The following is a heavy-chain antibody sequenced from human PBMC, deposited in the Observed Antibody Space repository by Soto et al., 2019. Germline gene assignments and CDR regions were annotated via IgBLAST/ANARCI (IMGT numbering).Heavy chain of an antibody. V-gene: IGHV1-18*01. CDR1: GYTFTSYG. Sequence: ASVKVSCKASGYTFTSYGISWVRQAPGQGLEWMGWISAYNGNTNYAQKLQGRVTMTTDTSTSTAYMELRSLRSDDTAVYYCARDLRNYYGSGSYYLDYWGQGTLVTVSS. CDR2: ISAYNGNT. D-gene: IGHD3-10*01. J-gene: IGHJ4*02. CDR3: ARDLRNYYGSGSYYLDY.